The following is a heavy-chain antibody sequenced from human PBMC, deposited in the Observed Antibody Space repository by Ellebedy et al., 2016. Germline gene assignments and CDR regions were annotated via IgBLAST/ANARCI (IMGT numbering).Heavy chain of an antibody. CDR1: GFTFSNYA. CDR2: ISGSGGNT. Sequence: GESLKISCAASGFTFSNYAMSWVRQAPGKGLEWVSAISGSGGNTYYADSVKGRFTISRDYSKNTLFLQMNSLRAEDTAVYYCAKDDYYESSGYFDYWGQGSLVTVSS. CDR3: AKDDYYESSGYFDY. D-gene: IGHD3-22*01. V-gene: IGHV3-23*01. J-gene: IGHJ4*02.